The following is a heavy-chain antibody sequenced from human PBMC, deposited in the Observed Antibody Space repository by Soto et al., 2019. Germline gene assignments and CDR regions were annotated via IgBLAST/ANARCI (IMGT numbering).Heavy chain of an antibody. D-gene: IGHD6-19*01. Sequence: SETLSHTYTVSDAYIRSYFGAWIRQPAGKGLDWIGRISTSGTTNYNPSLKSRVTMSVDTSKNHFSLNLSSVTAADTAVYYCAREAGPDRWFDPWGQGTLVTVSS. V-gene: IGHV4-4*07. CDR2: ISTSGTT. CDR1: DAYIRSYF. J-gene: IGHJ5*02. CDR3: AREAGPDRWFDP.